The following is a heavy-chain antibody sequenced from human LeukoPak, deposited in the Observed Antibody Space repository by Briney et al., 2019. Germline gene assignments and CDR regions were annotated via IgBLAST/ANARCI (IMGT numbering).Heavy chain of an antibody. Sequence: SVKVSCKASGYTFTRYGVNWVRQAPGQGLEWMGGIIPIFGTANYAQKFQGRVTITADKSTSTAYMELSSLRSEDTAVYYCARGGGIQLWFPNYWGQGTLVTVSS. CDR3: ARGGGIQLWFPNY. J-gene: IGHJ4*02. V-gene: IGHV1-69*06. D-gene: IGHD5-18*01. CDR1: GYTFTRYG. CDR2: IIPIFGTA.